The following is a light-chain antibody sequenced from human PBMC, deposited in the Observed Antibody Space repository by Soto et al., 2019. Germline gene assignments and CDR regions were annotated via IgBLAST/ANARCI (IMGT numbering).Light chain of an antibody. V-gene: IGKV3-20*01. Sequence: EIVLTQSPATLSVSPGERATLSCRASQSVTNSFLAWYQQKPGQAPRLLIYGASRRATGIPDRFSGSGSGTDFTLTISRLEPEDFAVYFCQRYGSSPLITFGQGTRLEIK. CDR1: QSVTNSF. CDR2: GAS. CDR3: QRYGSSPLIT. J-gene: IGKJ5*01.